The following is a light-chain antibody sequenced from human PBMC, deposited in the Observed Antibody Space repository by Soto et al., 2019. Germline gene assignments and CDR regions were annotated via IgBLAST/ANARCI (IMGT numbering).Light chain of an antibody. V-gene: IGKV3-15*01. Sequence: EIVMTQSPVTLSVSPGESAALSCRASRSISTNLAWYQQKPGQAPRLLIYSASSRATGLPARFSGSGSGTDFTLTISSLQPEDFAVYYCQQYNTWPNTFGQGTKVDIK. J-gene: IGKJ2*01. CDR3: QQYNTWPNT. CDR1: RSISTN. CDR2: SAS.